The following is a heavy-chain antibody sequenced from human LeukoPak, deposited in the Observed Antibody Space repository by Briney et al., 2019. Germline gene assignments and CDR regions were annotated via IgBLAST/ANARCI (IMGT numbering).Heavy chain of an antibody. J-gene: IGHJ5*02. CDR3: ARHHPYYYDSGGYSWFDP. D-gene: IGHD3-22*01. CDR1: GGSISSNNYY. CDR2: IYYSGRT. Sequence: PSETLSLTCTVSGGSISSNNYYWGWMRQSPGKGLEWIGSIYYSGRTNYNPSLNSRATISVDTSKNQFSLKLSSVTAANTAVYHCARHHPYYYDSGGYSWFDPWGQGTLVTVSS. V-gene: IGHV4-39*01.